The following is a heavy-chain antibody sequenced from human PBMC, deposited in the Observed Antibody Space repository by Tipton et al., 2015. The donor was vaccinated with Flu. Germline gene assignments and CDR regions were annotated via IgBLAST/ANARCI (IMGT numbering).Heavy chain of an antibody. D-gene: IGHD2-15*01. J-gene: IGHJ4*02. CDR3: ARDYCSGGSCYSGY. V-gene: IGHV3-72*01. CDR2: TRNKANSYTT. Sequence: SGFTFSDHYMDWVRQAPGKGLEWVGRTRNKANSYTTEYAASVKGRFTISRDDSKNSLYLQMNSLKTEDTAVYYCARDYCSGGSCYSGYWGQGTLVTVSS. CDR1: GFTFSDHY.